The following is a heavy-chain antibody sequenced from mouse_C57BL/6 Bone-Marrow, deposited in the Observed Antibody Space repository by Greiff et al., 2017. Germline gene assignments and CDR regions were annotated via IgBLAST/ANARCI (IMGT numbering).Heavy chain of an antibody. V-gene: IGHV5-9-1*02. D-gene: IGHD1-1*01. CDR3: PRVYYGSGLYFDY. Sequence: EVKLVESGEGLVKPGGSLKLSCAASGFTFSSYAMSWVRQTPEKRLEWVAYISSGGDYIYYADTVKGRFTISRDNARNTLYLQMSSLKSEDTAMCYCPRVYYGSGLYFDYWGQGTNLTVSS. CDR2: ISSGGDYI. CDR1: GFTFSSYA. J-gene: IGHJ2*01.